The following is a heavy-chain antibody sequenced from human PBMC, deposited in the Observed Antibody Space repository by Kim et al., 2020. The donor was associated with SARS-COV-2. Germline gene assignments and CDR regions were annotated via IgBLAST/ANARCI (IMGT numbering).Heavy chain of an antibody. CDR1: GFTVSSNY. V-gene: IGHV3-66*01. J-gene: IGHJ6*02. CDR2: IYSGGST. CDR3: AAGARAYYYVMNV. D-gene: IGHD1-26*01. Sequence: GGSLRLSCAASGFTVSSNYMSWVRQAPGKGLEWVSVIYSGGSTYYADSVKGRFIISRDNYKNKLYLQLNSMRAADTAADYCAAGARAYYYVMNVCGQGTT.